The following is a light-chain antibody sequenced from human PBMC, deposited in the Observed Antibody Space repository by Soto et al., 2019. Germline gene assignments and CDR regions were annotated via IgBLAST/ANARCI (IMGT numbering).Light chain of an antibody. CDR2: EVN. CDR1: GSDVGGNNY. CDR3: SSYTTSYTWV. V-gene: IGLV2-14*01. Sequence: QSVLTQPASVSGSPGQSITVSCTGTGSDVGGNNYVSWYQQHPGKAPKLILYEVNNRPSGVSSRFSGSKSGNTASLAISGLQAEDEADYYCSSYTTSYTWVFGGGTQLTVL. J-gene: IGLJ3*02.